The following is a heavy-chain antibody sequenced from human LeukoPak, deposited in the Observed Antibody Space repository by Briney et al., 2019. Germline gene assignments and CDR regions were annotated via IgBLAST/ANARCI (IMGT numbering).Heavy chain of an antibody. D-gene: IGHD3-22*01. CDR1: GDSVSSNSAA. CDR3: ARDLLYDSSGWLGYYYYYMDV. V-gene: IGHV6-1*01. CDR2: TYYRSKWYN. J-gene: IGHJ6*03. Sequence: SQTLSLTCAISGDSVSSNSAAWNWIRQSPSRGLEWLGRTYYRSKWYNDYAVSVKSRITINPDTSKNQISLQLNSVTPEDTAVYYCARDLLYDSSGWLGYYYYYMDVWGKGTTVTVSS.